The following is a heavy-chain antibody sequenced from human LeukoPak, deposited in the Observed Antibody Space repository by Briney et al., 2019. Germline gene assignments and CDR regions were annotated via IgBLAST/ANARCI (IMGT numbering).Heavy chain of an antibody. D-gene: IGHD2-15*01. V-gene: IGHV1-2*02. CDR3: AREDIVVVVAAILDP. J-gene: IGHJ5*02. CDR1: GYTFTGYY. Sequence: ASVKVSCKASGYTFTGYYMHWVRQAPGQGLEWMGWINPNSGGTNYAQKFQGRVTMTRDTSISTAYMELGRLRSDDTAVYYCAREDIVVVVAAILDPWGQGTLVTVSS. CDR2: INPNSGGT.